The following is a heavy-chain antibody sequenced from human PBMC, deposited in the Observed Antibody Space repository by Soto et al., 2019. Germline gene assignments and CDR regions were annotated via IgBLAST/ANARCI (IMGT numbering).Heavy chain of an antibody. Sequence: GESLKISYTGSGDSFTRYWIAWVRQVPGKGLELMGVIYPGDSDIRYSPSFQGQVTISADKSISTAYLQWSSLKASDTAMYYCARRTSFSTSPSGYYYYGMDVWGQGTTVTVS. CDR1: GDSFTRYW. J-gene: IGHJ6*02. D-gene: IGHD2-2*01. CDR3: ARRTSFSTSPSGYYYYGMDV. V-gene: IGHV5-51*01. CDR2: IYPGDSDI.